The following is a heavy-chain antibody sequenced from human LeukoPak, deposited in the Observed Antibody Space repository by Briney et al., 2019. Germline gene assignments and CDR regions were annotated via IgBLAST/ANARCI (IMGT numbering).Heavy chain of an antibody. Sequence: GESLKISCQGSGYRFSSYWIGWVRQMPGKGLEWMGTMYPGDSDTRYSPSFQGQVTISADKSISTAYLQWSSLKASDTAMYYCAIIAAAGSWVFDYWGQGTLVTVSS. D-gene: IGHD6-13*01. CDR1: GYRFSSYW. CDR3: AIIAAAGSWVFDY. J-gene: IGHJ4*02. V-gene: IGHV5-51*01. CDR2: MYPGDSDT.